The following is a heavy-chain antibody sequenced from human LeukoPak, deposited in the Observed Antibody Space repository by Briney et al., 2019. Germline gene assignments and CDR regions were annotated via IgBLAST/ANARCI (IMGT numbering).Heavy chain of an antibody. Sequence: PGRSLRLSCAASGLSITRNGMHWVRQAPGKGLEWVAVISYDGSDKYYADSVRGRFTIPRDNSRKTLYLEMSSLRVEDTAAYYCARELTTNWFDPWGQGTLVTVSS. V-gene: IGHV3-30*03. J-gene: IGHJ5*02. CDR3: ARELTTNWFDP. D-gene: IGHD4/OR15-4a*01. CDR1: GLSITRNG. CDR2: ISYDGSDK.